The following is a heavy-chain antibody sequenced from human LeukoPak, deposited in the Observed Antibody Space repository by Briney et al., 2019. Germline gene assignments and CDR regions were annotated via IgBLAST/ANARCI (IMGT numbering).Heavy chain of an antibody. CDR1: GFVFSDYP. CDR3: AKQLGYCSDGSCYFPY. CDR2: ISFDGSHQ. J-gene: IGHJ4*02. Sequence: GGSLRLSCPASGFVFSDYPLHWIRQSPGKGPEWVAVISFDGSHQYYADSVKGRFTVSRDNSKSTLCLQMNSLRAEDTAVYYCAKQLGYCSDGSCYFPYWGQGTLVTVSS. V-gene: IGHV3-30*07. D-gene: IGHD2-15*01.